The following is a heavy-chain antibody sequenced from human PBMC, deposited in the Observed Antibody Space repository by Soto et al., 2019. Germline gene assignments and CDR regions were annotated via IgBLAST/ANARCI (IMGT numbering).Heavy chain of an antibody. CDR3: ARRVAVAGTGYYYGMDV. J-gene: IGHJ6*02. Sequence: ESLKISCQGSGYSFTSYWISWVRRMPGKGLEWMRRIDPSDSYTNYSPSFQGHVTISADKSISTAYLQWSSLKASDTAMYYCARRVAVAGTGYYYGMDVWGQGITVTVSS. D-gene: IGHD6-19*01. V-gene: IGHV5-10-1*01. CDR1: GYSFTSYW. CDR2: IDPSDSYT.